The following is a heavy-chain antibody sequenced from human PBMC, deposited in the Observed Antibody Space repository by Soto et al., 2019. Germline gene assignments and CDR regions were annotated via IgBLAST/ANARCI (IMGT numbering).Heavy chain of an antibody. CDR2: IFRDGMT. J-gene: IGHJ4*02. CDR3: VRLVYDRRLNYLYFDY. D-gene: IGHD3-22*01. Sequence: QVQLQESGPGLVKPSGTVSLTCDVSGVSISSGNWWSWVRQPPGKGLEWIGEIFRDGMTTYYPSLRGRATISVDTSMKRFSLRVTSANAADSAIYYCVRLVYDRRLNYLYFDYWGRGALVTVSS. CDR1: GVSISSGNW. V-gene: IGHV4-4*02.